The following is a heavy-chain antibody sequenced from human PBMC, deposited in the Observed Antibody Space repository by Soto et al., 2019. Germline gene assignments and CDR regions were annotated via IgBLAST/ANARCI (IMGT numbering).Heavy chain of an antibody. Sequence: ASVKVSCKASGYTFTGYYVHWVREAPGQGLEWMGWINPETGGTSYAQKFQGRVTLSRDTSINTAYLELSSLRFDDAAVYFCARERFQVILDGMDVWGQGTTVTVSS. D-gene: IGHD3-22*01. V-gene: IGHV1-2*02. CDR3: ARERFQVILDGMDV. CDR1: GYTFTGYY. J-gene: IGHJ6*02. CDR2: INPETGGT.